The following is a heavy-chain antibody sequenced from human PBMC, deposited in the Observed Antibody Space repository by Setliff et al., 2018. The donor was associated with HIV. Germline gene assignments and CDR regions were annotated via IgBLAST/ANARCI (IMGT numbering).Heavy chain of an antibody. CDR1: GGSINIGKTF. D-gene: IGHD6-13*01. V-gene: IGHV4-39*01. CDR2: VYQSGST. Sequence: KPSETLSLTCTVSGGSINIGKTFWGWIRQPPGKRLEWLGSVYQSGSTSYNPSLSSRLTISVDTSKNQVSLRLSSVTAADTAVYYCARHRDPPGSRWIYYYYYMDLWGEGTTVTVSS. CDR3: ARHRDPPGSRWIYYYYYMDL. J-gene: IGHJ6*03.